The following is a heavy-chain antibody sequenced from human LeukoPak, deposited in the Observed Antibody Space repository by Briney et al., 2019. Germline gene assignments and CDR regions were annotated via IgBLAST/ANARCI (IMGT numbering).Heavy chain of an antibody. Sequence: GESLKISCKGSGYSFTSYWIGWVRQMPGKGLEWMGIIYPGDSDTRYSPSFQGQVTISADKSISTAYLQWSSLKASDTAMYYCARVYYDSSGYYSHYYYYYMDVWGKGTTVTVSS. CDR2: IYPGDSDT. CDR3: ARVYYDSSGYYSHYYYYYMDV. CDR1: GYSFTSYW. V-gene: IGHV5-51*01. D-gene: IGHD3-22*01. J-gene: IGHJ6*03.